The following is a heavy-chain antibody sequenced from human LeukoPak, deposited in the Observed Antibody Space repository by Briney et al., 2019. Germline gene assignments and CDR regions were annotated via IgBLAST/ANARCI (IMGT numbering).Heavy chain of an antibody. V-gene: IGHV1-46*01. CDR1: GYTFTNYY. J-gene: IGHJ4*02. D-gene: IGHD5-24*01. CDR2: INPSGGST. CDR3: ARGGIEMATIDYFDY. Sequence: ASVKVSCKASGYTFTNYYMHWVRQAPGQGLEWMGIINPSGGSTSYAQKFQGRVTMTGDTSTSTVYMELSSLRSEDTAVYYCARGGIEMATIDYFDYWGQGTLVTVSS.